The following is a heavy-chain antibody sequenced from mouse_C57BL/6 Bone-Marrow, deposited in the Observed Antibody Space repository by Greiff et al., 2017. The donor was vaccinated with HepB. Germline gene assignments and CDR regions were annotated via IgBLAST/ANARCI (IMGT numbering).Heavy chain of an antibody. D-gene: IGHD2-3*01. CDR2: IWGVGST. J-gene: IGHJ2*01. CDR1: GFSLTSYG. CDR3: ASAGRDGYFYFDY. Sequence: QVQLQQSGPGLVAPSQRLSITCTVSGFSLTSYGVDWVRQSPGKGLEWLGVIWGVGSTNYNSALKSRLSISKDNSKSQVFLKMNSLQTDDTAMYYCASAGRDGYFYFDYWGQGTTLTVSS. V-gene: IGHV2-6*01.